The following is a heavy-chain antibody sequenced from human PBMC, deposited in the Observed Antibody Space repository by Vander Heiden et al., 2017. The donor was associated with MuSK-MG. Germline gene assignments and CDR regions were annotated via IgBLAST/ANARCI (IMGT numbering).Heavy chain of an antibody. CDR2: IYYSGST. D-gene: IGHD2-15*01. CDR1: GGSISSYY. J-gene: IGHJ4*02. V-gene: IGHV4-59*01. Sequence: QVQLQESGPGLVKPSETLSLTCTVSGGSISSYYWSWIRQPPGKGLEWIGYIYYSGSTNYNPSLKSRVTISVDTSKNQFSLKLSSVTAADTAVYYCARVGGVWGQGTLVTVSS. CDR3: ARVGGV.